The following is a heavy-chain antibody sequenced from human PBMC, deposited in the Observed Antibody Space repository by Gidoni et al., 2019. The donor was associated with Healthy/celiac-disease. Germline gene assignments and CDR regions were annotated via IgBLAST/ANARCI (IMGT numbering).Heavy chain of an antibody. Sequence: GKGLEWVAVISYDGSNKYYADSVKCRFTISRDNSKKTLYLQMNSLRAEDTAVYYCAAAAGFDYWGQGTLVTVSS. J-gene: IGHJ4*02. V-gene: IGHV3-30*01. D-gene: IGHD6-13*01. CDR3: AAAAGFDY. CDR2: ISYDGSNK.